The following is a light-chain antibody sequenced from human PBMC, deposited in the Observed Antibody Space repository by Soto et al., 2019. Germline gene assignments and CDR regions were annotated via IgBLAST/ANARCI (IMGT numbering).Light chain of an antibody. CDR2: GVS. V-gene: IGLV2-14*03. J-gene: IGLJ3*02. Sequence: LTQPASVSWSPGQSITISCTGTSIDVGHPYNYVSWYQQYPGKAPKLLILGVSNRPSGISGRFSGSKSGNTASLTISGLQPEDEADYYCMSYIASTSTHWVLGGGTKVTVL. CDR1: SIDVGHPYNY. CDR3: MSYIASTSTHWV.